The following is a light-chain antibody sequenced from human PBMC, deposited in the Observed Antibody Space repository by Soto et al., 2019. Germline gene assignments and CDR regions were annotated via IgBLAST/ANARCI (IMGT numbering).Light chain of an antibody. Sequence: EIVMTQSPATLSVSPGERATLSCRASQSVSSNLAWYQHKPGQAPRLLIYGASTRATGIPARFSGSGSGTEFTLTISSLQSEDFEVYYCQQYNNWPYTFGPGTKVDIK. CDR1: QSVSSN. CDR3: QQYNNWPYT. V-gene: IGKV3-15*01. J-gene: IGKJ2*01. CDR2: GAS.